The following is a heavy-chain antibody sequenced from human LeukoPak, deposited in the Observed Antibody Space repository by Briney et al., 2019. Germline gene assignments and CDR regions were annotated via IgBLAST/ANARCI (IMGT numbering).Heavy chain of an antibody. J-gene: IGHJ4*02. CDR3: ARKPNNIAAAGYYFDY. CDR1: GGSINSNNYY. V-gene: IGHV4-39*07. D-gene: IGHD6-13*01. Sequence: PSETLSLTCTVSGGSINSNNYYWSWIRQPPGKGLEWIGEINHSGSTNYNPSLKSRVTISVDTSKNQFSLKLSSVTAADTAVYYCARKPNNIAAAGYYFDYWGQGTLVTVSS. CDR2: INHSGST.